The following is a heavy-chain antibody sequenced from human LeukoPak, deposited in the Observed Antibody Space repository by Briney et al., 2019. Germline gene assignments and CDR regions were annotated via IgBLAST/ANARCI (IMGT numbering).Heavy chain of an antibody. J-gene: IGHJ4*02. CDR3: AKDMNSWRDGSGLGDYFDY. Sequence: GGSLRLSCAASGFTFSSYAMSWVRQAPGKGLEWVSGTSGSGRSIHYADSVKGRFTISRDNSKNTLHLQMNSLRADDTAVYYCAKDMNSWRDGSGLGDYFDYWGQGTLVTVSS. CDR2: TSGSGRSI. D-gene: IGHD6-19*01. CDR1: GFTFSSYA. V-gene: IGHV3-23*01.